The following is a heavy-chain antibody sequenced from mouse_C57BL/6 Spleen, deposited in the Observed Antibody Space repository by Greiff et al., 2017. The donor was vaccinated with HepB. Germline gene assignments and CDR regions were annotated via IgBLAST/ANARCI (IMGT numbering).Heavy chain of an antibody. D-gene: IGHD2-2*01. CDR2: ISSGGDYI. J-gene: IGHJ4*01. CDR3: TIYYGYVYAMDY. Sequence: EVQRVESGEGLVKPGGSLKLSCAASGFTFSSYAMSWVRQTPEKRLEWVAYISSGGDYIYYADTVKGRFTISRDTARNTLYLQMSSLKSEDTAMYYCTIYYGYVYAMDYWGQGTSVTVSS. CDR1: GFTFSSYA. V-gene: IGHV5-9-1*02.